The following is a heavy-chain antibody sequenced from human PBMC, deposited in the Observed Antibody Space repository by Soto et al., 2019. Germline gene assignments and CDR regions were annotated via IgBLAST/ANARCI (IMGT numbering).Heavy chain of an antibody. CDR1: GFTVSSNY. Sequence: GGSMRLSCAASGFTVSSNYMSWVRQAPGKGLEWVSVIYSGGSTYYADSVKGRFTISRDNSKNTLYLQMNSLRAEDTAVYYCARARRDIVATPYYYYYGMDVWGQGTTVTVS. CDR3: ARARRDIVATPYYYYYGMDV. D-gene: IGHD5-12*01. J-gene: IGHJ6*02. V-gene: IGHV3-53*01. CDR2: IYSGGST.